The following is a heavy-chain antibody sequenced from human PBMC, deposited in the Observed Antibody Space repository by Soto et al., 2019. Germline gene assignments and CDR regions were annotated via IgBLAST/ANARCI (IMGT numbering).Heavy chain of an antibody. Sequence: QVQLQESGPGLVKPSQTLSLTCTVSGGSISSGTYYWTWVRQRPGEGMEWIGFISHSGRTYYNPTLKSRAAISVDTSDNQFSLRLSSVTASDTAVDFCTRDFDYCTGGSCYGNFDFWGQGTLVTVSS. CDR2: ISHSGRT. D-gene: IGHD2-15*01. V-gene: IGHV4-31*03. CDR1: GGSISSGTYY. J-gene: IGHJ4*02. CDR3: TRDFDYCTGGSCYGNFDF.